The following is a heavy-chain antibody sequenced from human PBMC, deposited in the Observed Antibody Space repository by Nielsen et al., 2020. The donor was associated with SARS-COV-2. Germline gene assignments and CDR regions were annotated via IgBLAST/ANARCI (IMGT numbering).Heavy chain of an antibody. CDR1: GDSVSSNSAA. Sequence: SETLSLTCAISGDSVSSNSAAWNWIRQSPSRGLEWLGRTYYRSKWYNDYAVSVKSRITINPDTSKNQFSLQLNSVTPEDTAVYYCARDYYDSSGYSGAFDYWGQGTLVTVSS. CDR3: ARDYYDSSGYSGAFDY. V-gene: IGHV6-1*01. CDR2: TYYRSKWYN. J-gene: IGHJ4*02. D-gene: IGHD3-22*01.